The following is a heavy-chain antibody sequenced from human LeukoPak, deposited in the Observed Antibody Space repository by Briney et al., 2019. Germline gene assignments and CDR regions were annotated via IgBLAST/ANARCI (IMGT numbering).Heavy chain of an antibody. CDR1: GFTVSSNY. Sequence: PGGSLRLSCAASGFTVSSNYMSWVRQAPGKGLEWVSVIYSGGRTHYADSVKGRFTISRDNSKNTLYLQMNSLRAEDTAVYYCARRGAAAGTHPHTFDYWGQGTLVTVSS. CDR2: IYSGGRT. D-gene: IGHD6-13*01. CDR3: ARRGAAAGTHPHTFDY. V-gene: IGHV3-66*01. J-gene: IGHJ4*02.